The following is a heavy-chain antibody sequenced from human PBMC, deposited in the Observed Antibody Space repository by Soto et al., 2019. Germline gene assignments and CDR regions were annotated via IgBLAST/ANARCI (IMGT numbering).Heavy chain of an antibody. Sequence: GGSLRLSCAASGFTFSTYDMNWVRQAPGKGLEWISFISGTSPTTSYADSVKGRFTISRDNSKNTLYLQMNSLRAEDTAVYYCAKDWCSGGTCYFFDYWGQGTLVTVSS. CDR3: AKDWCSGGTCYFFDY. CDR2: ISGTSPTT. J-gene: IGHJ4*02. CDR1: GFTFSTYD. V-gene: IGHV3-48*01. D-gene: IGHD2-15*01.